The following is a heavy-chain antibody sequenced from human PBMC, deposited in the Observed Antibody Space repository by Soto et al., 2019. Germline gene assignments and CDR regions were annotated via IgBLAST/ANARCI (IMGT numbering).Heavy chain of an antibody. V-gene: IGHV2-5*02. CDR2: IYWDDDK. Sequence: QITLKESGPTLVKPTQTLTLTCTFSGFSLSTSGVGVGWFRQPPGKALEWLALIYWDDDKRYSPSLKSRLTITKDTSKNQVVLTITNMDPVDTATYYCAHSRYYYDSNGYYPDYWGQGTLVTVSS. CDR1: GFSLSTSGVG. D-gene: IGHD3-22*01. CDR3: AHSRYYYDSNGYYPDY. J-gene: IGHJ4*02.